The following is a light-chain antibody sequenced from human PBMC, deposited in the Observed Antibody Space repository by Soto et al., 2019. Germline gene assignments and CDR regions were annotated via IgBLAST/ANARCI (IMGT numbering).Light chain of an antibody. V-gene: IGKV3-20*01. J-gene: IGKJ3*01. CDR3: QQYGSSPGIFT. Sequence: EIVLTQSPGTLSLSPGERATLSCRASQSVSSSYLAWYQQKPGQAPRLLIYGASSRATGIPDRFSCSGSGTDFTLTISRLEPEDFAVYYCQQYGSSPGIFTFGPGTKVDIK. CDR2: GAS. CDR1: QSVSSSY.